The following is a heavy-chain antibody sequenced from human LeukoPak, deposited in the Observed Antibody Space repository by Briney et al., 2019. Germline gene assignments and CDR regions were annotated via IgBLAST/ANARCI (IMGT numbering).Heavy chain of an antibody. D-gene: IGHD3-22*01. CDR1: GFTFSRYA. J-gene: IGHJ4*02. CDR2: ISYDGSNK. V-gene: IGHV3-30-3*01. Sequence: GGSLRLSCAASGFTFSRYAVYWVRQAPGKGLERVAVISYDGSNKYYADSVKGRFTISRDSSKNTLYLQMNSLRAEDTAVYYCASHYDTSGYHYFDFRGQGTLVTVSS. CDR3: ASHYDTSGYHYFDF.